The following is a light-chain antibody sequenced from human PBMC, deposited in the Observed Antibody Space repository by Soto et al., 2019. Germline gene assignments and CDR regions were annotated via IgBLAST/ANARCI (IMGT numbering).Light chain of an antibody. CDR3: QQRSSWPRT. J-gene: IGKJ1*01. Sequence: EIVLTQSPATLSLSPGERATLSCRASQSISSDLAWYQQKPGQPPRLFIYDASNRVTGIPARFRGSGSGTDFTLTISTLEPEDFAVYYCQQRSSWPRTFGQGTKV. CDR1: QSISSD. CDR2: DAS. V-gene: IGKV3-11*01.